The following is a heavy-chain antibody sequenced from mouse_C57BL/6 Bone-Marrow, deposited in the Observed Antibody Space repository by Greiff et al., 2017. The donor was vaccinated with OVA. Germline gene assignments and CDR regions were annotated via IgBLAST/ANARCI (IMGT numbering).Heavy chain of an antibody. V-gene: IGHV1-74*01. Sequence: VQLQQPGAELVKPGASVKVSCKASGYTFTSYWMHWVKQRPGQGLEWIGRIHPSDSDTNYNQKFKGKATLTVDKSSSTAYMQLSSLTSEDSAVYYCATRAVTIPYAMDYWGQGTSVTVSS. J-gene: IGHJ4*01. CDR3: ATRAVTIPYAMDY. CDR2: IHPSDSDT. D-gene: IGHD2-2*01. CDR1: GYTFTSYW.